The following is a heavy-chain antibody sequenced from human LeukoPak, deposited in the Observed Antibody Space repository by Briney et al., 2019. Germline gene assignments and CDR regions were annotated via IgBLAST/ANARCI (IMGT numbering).Heavy chain of an antibody. J-gene: IGHJ4*02. CDR1: GFPFSSHV. Sequence: PGGSLRLSCAASGFPFSSHVLSWVRQAPGKGLEWIAYINHNGEAIYYPDFVKGRFIISRDNAKNSLFLQMNDLRDEDTAVYYCARDQYSSGWYGLVNYWGQGTLVTVSS. V-gene: IGHV3-48*02. CDR3: ARDQYSSGWYGLVNY. CDR2: INHNGEAI. D-gene: IGHD6-19*01.